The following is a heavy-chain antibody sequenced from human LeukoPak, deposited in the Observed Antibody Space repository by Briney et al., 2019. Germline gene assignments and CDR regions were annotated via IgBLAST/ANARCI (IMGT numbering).Heavy chain of an antibody. CDR1: GFTFCSYS. D-gene: IGHD1-1*01. V-gene: IGHV3-21*01. J-gene: IGHJ4*02. Sequence: PGGSLRLSCAASGFTFCSYSMNWVRQAPGKGLEWVSSISHGSSYIYYADSVKGRFTIARDNAENSLYLQMNSLRAEDTAVYYCARGPKYIASTGPHYFDYWGQGTLVTVSS. CDR3: ARGPKYIASTGPHYFDY. CDR2: ISHGSSYI.